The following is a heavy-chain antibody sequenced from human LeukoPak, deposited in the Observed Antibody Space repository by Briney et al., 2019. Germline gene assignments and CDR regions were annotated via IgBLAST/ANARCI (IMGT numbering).Heavy chain of an antibody. CDR2: ISYIGST. CDR1: ADSFSSHY. J-gene: IGHJ3*02. Sequence: SETLSLTCAVSADSFSSHYWTWIRQSPGTGLEWIGYISYIGSTNYNPSLKSRVTISIDTSKNQFSLKLRSVTAADTAVYYCARDLVAVTKGFDIWGQGTMVSVSS. D-gene: IGHD4-17*01. CDR3: ARDLVAVTKGFDI. V-gene: IGHV4-59*11.